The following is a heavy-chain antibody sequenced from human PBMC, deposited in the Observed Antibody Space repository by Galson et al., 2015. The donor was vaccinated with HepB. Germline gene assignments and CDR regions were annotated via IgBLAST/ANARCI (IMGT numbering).Heavy chain of an antibody. CDR3: ARPALLYCSIGVCYFAP. D-gene: IGHD2-8*01. J-gene: IGHJ4*02. V-gene: IGHV3-30-3*01. CDR2: VSADGSSE. Sequence: SLRLSCAASGFTFNYFAMHWVRQAPGKGLEWVAVVSADGSSEYCADSVKGRFTISRDNSKSTLFLQLGSLTPEDTAVYYCARPALLYCSIGVCYFAPWARGPLLTVSS. CDR1: GFTFNYFA.